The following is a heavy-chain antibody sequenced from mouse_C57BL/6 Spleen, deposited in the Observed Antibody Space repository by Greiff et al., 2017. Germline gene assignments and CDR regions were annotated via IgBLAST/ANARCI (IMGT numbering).Heavy chain of an antibody. V-gene: IGHV1-15*01. CDR3: TRWPFAY. J-gene: IGHJ3*01. CDR2: IDPESGGT. Sequence: QVQLQQSGAELVRPGASVTLSCKASGYTFTDYEMNWVKQTPVHGLEWIGAIDPESGGTAYNQKFKGKAILTADKSSSTAYMELRSLTSEDSAVXYCTRWPFAYWGQGTLVTVSA. CDR1: GYTFTDYE.